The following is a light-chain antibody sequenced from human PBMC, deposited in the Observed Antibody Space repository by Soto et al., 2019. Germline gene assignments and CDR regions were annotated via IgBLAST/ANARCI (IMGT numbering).Light chain of an antibody. CDR2: DAS. J-gene: IGKJ3*01. CDR3: QYRSNWPRLFT. V-gene: IGKV3-11*01. CDR1: QRVSSY. Sequence: EIVLTQSTATLSLSPGKVATLSCRASQRVSSYLPCYQQKPGQAPRLLIYDASNRATGIPARFSGSGSGTDFTLTISSVEPEDVAGDYSQYRSNWPRLFTFGPGTNVDIK.